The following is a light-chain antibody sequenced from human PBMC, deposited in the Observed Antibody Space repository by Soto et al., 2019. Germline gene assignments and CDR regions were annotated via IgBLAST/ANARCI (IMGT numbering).Light chain of an antibody. CDR3: PVWDSSSDHPV. V-gene: IGLV3-21*02. CDR2: DDS. J-gene: IGLJ2*01. Sequence: SYELTQPPSVSVAPGQTARITCGGNNIGSKSVHWYQQKPGQAPVLVVYDDSDLPSGIPERFSGSNSGNTATLTISRVEAGDEAGYYCPVWDSSSDHPVFGGGTKLTVL. CDR1: NIGSKS.